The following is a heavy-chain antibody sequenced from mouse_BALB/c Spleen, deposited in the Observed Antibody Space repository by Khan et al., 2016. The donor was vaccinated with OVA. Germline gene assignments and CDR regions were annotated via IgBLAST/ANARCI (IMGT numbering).Heavy chain of an antibody. J-gene: IGHJ2*01. Sequence: EVELVESGGGLVQPGGSLKLSCAASGFTFSSYGMSWVRQTPDKRLELVATINSNGGSTYSPDSVKGRFTISRDNAKNTLYLQLGRLNSEDTPMYYFARKARTIDWGQGTTLTVAS. V-gene: IGHV5-6-3*01. CDR1: GFTFSSYG. CDR2: INSNGGST. CDR3: ARKARTID.